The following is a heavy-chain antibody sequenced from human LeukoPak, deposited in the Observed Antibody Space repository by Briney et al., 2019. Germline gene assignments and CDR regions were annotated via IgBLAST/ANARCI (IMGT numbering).Heavy chain of an antibody. J-gene: IGHJ4*02. CDR3: ARKQVGATQYFDY. CDR2: IYYSGST. D-gene: IGHD1-26*01. Sequence: SETLSLTCTVSGGSMTNYYWSWIRQPPGKGLEWIGYIYYSGSTNYSPSLKSRVTISVDTSKNQFSLKLSSVTAADTAVYYCARKQVGATQYFDYWGQGTLVTVSS. CDR1: GGSMTNYY. V-gene: IGHV4-59*12.